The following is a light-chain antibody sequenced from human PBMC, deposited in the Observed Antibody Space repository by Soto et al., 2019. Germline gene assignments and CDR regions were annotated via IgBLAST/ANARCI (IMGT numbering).Light chain of an antibody. J-gene: IGKJ1*01. CDR1: QSLNARY. Sequence: EIVLTQSPGTLSLSPGERATLSCRASQSLNARYLAWYQVKPGQAPRLLFYGASSRAIGIPDRFIGSGSGTDFTLTITGLEPEDFAVYYCQQFHISRTFGQGTKVDIK. CDR3: QQFHISRT. CDR2: GAS. V-gene: IGKV3-20*01.